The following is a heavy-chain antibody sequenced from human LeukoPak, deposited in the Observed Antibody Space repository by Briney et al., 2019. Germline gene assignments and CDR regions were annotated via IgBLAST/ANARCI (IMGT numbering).Heavy chain of an antibody. CDR3: ASQPQQVVAGLEGY. Sequence: SETLSLTRTVSGGSISSSSYHWGWIRQPPGKGLEWIGNIYYSGSAYYNPSLKSRVIISVDTSKNQFSLKLSSVTAADTAVYYCASQPQQVVAGLEGYWGEGTLVSVSS. J-gene: IGHJ4*02. D-gene: IGHD2-15*01. V-gene: IGHV4-39*01. CDR1: GGSISSSSYH. CDR2: IYYSGSA.